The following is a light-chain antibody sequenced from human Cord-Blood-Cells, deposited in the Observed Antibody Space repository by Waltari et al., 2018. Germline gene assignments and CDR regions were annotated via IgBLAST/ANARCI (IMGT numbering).Light chain of an antibody. CDR3: QQRSNWPLT. CDR2: DAS. V-gene: IGKV3-11*01. J-gene: IGKJ4*01. Sequence: EIVLTQSPATLSLSPGERATLSCRASQSFRSYLAWYQQKPGQAPRLLISDASNRPTGSPARCSGSGSGTDFTLTISSLEPEDFAVYYCQQRSNWPLTFGGGTKVEIK. CDR1: QSFRSY.